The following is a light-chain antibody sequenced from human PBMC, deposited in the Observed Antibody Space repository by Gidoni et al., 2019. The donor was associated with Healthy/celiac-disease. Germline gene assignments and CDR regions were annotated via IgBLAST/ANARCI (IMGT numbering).Light chain of an antibody. CDR1: PSVSNY. CDR2: VTS. V-gene: IGKV3-11*01. J-gene: IGKJ1*01. CDR3: QQRASWPPT. Sequence: EVVLTQSPPTLSLSPGERATLSCRASPSVSNYLAWYQQKGGQAPRLLLYVTSLRATGIPTRFSGSGSGTDFTLTISSLEPEDFGIYYCQQRASWPPTFGQGTRVDIK.